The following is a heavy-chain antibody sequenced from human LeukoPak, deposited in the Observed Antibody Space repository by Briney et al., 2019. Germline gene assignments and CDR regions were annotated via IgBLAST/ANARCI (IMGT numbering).Heavy chain of an antibody. V-gene: IGHV1-46*01. Sequence: ASVKVSCKASGYTFTSYYMHWVRQAPGQGLEWMGIINPSGGSTSYAQKFKGRVTMTRDTSTSTVYMELSSLRSEDTAVYYCASLYASAYSGYDYEDYWGQGTLVTVSS. CDR1: GYTFTSYY. CDR3: ASLYASAYSGYDYEDY. D-gene: IGHD5-12*01. CDR2: INPSGGST. J-gene: IGHJ4*02.